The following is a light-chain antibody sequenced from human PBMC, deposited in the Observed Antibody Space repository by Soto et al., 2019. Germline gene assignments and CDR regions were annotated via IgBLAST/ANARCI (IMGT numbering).Light chain of an antibody. CDR3: QQYGSSPPYT. J-gene: IGKJ2*01. V-gene: IGKV3-20*01. Sequence: EIVVPQSPGTLSLSPGERATLSCRASQSVSSSYLAWYQQKPGQAPRLLIYGASSRATGIPDRFSGSGSGTDFALTSSRLEPEAFAVYYCQQYGSSPPYTFGQGTKLEIK. CDR2: GAS. CDR1: QSVSSSY.